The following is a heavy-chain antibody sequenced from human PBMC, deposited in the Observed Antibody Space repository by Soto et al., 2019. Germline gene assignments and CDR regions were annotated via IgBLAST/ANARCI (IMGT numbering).Heavy chain of an antibody. D-gene: IGHD3-10*01. CDR2: INPGDSDT. CDR1: GYRFTSYC. CDR3: ARQYYYDAGSRPSPYYYYGMDV. Sequence: GESLKISCKGSGYRFTSYCICWVRQMPGKGLEWMGIINPGDSDTRYSPSFQGQVSISVDKSISTAYLQWSSLKASDTAMFYCARQYYYDAGSRPSPYYYYGMDVWGQGTTVTVSS. V-gene: IGHV5-51*01. J-gene: IGHJ6*02.